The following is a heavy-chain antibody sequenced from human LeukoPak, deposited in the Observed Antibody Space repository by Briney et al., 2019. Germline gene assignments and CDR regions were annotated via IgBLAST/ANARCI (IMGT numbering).Heavy chain of an antibody. CDR1: AFSFSNYN. Sequence: PGGSLRLSCAASAFSFSNYNMNWVRQAPGKGLEWVSSITSSGSYIYYADSVKGRFTISRDNAKNSLYLQLNSLRAEDTAVYYCAKQHIDYYFDYWGQGTLVTVSS. CDR2: ITSSGSYI. V-gene: IGHV3-21*01. CDR3: AKQHIDYYFDY. J-gene: IGHJ4*02. D-gene: IGHD2-21*01.